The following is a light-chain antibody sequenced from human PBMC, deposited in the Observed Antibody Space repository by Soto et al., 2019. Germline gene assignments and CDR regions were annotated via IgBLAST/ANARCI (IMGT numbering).Light chain of an antibody. CDR2: GAS. Sequence: EIVMTQSPATLSVSPGERAILSCRASESVGSNLAWYQQKPGQAPRLLIYGASTRATDIPTRFSGSGSGTEFTLTISGLQSEDFAVYYCQQYNNWPPLTFGGGTKVDIK. CDR1: ESVGSN. V-gene: IGKV3-15*01. CDR3: QQYNNWPPLT. J-gene: IGKJ4*01.